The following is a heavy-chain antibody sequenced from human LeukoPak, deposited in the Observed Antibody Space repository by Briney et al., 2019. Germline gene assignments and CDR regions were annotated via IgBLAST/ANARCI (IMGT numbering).Heavy chain of an antibody. Sequence: SETLSLTCTVSGGSISSYYWSWIRQPPGKGLEWIGYIYYSGTTNYNPSLKSRVTISVDTSKNQFSLKLSSVTAADTAVYYRARLALPPISAWYFDLWGRGTLVTVSS. D-gene: IGHD2/OR15-2a*01. CDR3: ARLALPPISAWYFDL. J-gene: IGHJ2*01. V-gene: IGHV4-59*01. CDR2: IYYSGTT. CDR1: GGSISSYY.